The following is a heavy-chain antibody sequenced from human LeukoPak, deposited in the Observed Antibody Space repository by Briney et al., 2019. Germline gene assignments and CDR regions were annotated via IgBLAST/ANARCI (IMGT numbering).Heavy chain of an antibody. V-gene: IGHV4-59*06. Sequence: PSETLSLTCTVSGGPISNYYWSWIRQHPGKGLEWIGYIYYSGSTYYNPSLKSRVTISVDTSKNQFSLKLGSVTAADTAVYYRASRPTYCGGDCFSFWGQGTLVTVSS. CDR1: GGPISNYY. CDR2: IYYSGST. CDR3: ASRPTYCGGDCFSF. D-gene: IGHD2-21*02. J-gene: IGHJ4*02.